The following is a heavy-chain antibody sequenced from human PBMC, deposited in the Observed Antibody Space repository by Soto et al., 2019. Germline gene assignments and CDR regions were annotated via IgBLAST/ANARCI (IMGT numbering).Heavy chain of an antibody. CDR3: ARSSYDFGGYWIYYYYYGMDV. D-gene: IGHD3-3*01. Sequence: SETLSLTCAVSGGSISSSNWWSWVRQPPGKGLEWIGEIYHSGSTNYNPSLKSRVTISVDKSKNQFSLKLSSVTAADTAVYYCARSSYDFGGYWIYYYYYGMDVWGQGTTVTVSS. CDR1: GGSISSSNW. CDR2: IYHSGST. V-gene: IGHV4-4*02. J-gene: IGHJ6*02.